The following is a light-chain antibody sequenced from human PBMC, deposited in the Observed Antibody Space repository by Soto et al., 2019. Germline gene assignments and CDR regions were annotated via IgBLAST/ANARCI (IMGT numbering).Light chain of an antibody. CDR1: SSDVGGYNS. V-gene: IGLV2-14*01. Sequence: QSALTQPASVSGSPGQSITISCTGTSSDVGGYNSVSWYQQHPGKAPKLMIYEVRNRPSGVSNRFSGSKSDNTASLTISGLQAEDEADYYCSSYTSSSTLVVFGGGTKLTVL. CDR3: SSYTSSSTLVV. CDR2: EVR. J-gene: IGLJ2*01.